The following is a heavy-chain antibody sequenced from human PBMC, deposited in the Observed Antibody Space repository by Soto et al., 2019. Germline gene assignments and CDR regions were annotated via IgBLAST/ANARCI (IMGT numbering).Heavy chain of an antibody. D-gene: IGHD6-25*01. J-gene: IGHJ4*02. CDR2: IYGDDDK. Sequence: QITLKESGPTLVKPTQTLTLTCTFSGFSLSTTGVGVAWIRHPPGKALEWLALIYGDDDKRYSPSLKSRLTITKDTSKNQVVLTMAHMDPVDTATYFCAQRVARGYAFDYWGQGTLLTVSS. CDR1: GFSLSTTGVG. CDR3: AQRVARGYAFDY. V-gene: IGHV2-5*02.